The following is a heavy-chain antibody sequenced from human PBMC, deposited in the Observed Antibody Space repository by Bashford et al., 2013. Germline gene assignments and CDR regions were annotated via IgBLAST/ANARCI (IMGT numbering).Heavy chain of an antibody. V-gene: IGHV1-69*06. CDR2: IIPIFGTA. J-gene: IGHJ4*02. CDR3: ARGGTQNYYDSSGYYFFDY. CDR1: GGTFSSYA. Sequence: VASVKVSCKASGGTFSSYAISWVRQAPGQGLEWMGGIIPIFGTANYAQKFQGRVTITADKSTSTAYMELSSLRSEDTAVYYCARGGTQNYYDSSGYYFFDYWGQGTLVTVSS. D-gene: IGHD3-22*01.